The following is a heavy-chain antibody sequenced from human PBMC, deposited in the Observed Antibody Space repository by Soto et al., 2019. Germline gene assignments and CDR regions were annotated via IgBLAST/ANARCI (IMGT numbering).Heavy chain of an antibody. D-gene: IGHD5-12*01. CDR1: GGSTSSGDYY. Sequence: QVQLQGSGPGLVKPSETLSLTCTVSGGSTSSGDYYWSWIRQPPGKGLEWIGYIYYSGITYYNPSLKNRLTISQDTSKNQFSLKLRSVTAADTAVYYCARQYGGYEYYFDYWGQGTLVTVSS. CDR3: ARQYGGYEYYFDY. J-gene: IGHJ4*02. V-gene: IGHV4-30-4*01. CDR2: IYYSGIT.